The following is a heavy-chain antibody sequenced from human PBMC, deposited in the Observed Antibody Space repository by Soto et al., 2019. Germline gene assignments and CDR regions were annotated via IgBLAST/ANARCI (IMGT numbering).Heavy chain of an antibody. CDR3: ARAGMYSISPPFPYGMDV. Sequence: GGPLSLSFPPSGFTLSTYDMHWARQATGKGLEWVSAIGTAGDPYYPGSVKGRFTISRENAKNSLYLQMNSLRAGDTAVYYCARAGMYSISPPFPYGMDVWGQGTTVTVSS. D-gene: IGHD6-6*01. CDR1: GFTLSTYD. V-gene: IGHV3-13*05. J-gene: IGHJ6*02. CDR2: IGTAGDP.